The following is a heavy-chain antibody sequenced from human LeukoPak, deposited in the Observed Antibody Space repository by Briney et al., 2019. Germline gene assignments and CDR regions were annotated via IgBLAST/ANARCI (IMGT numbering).Heavy chain of an antibody. V-gene: IGHV1-2*02. CDR3: ATDNYGTLDY. Sequence: GASVKVSCKASGYTFTDYYIHWVPRAPGQGLEWMGWIDPRSGGTRCTQKFQGRVTMTRDTSISTVYLDLSGLTFDDTAVYYCATDNYGTLDYWGQGTLVTVSS. CDR1: GYTFTDYY. D-gene: IGHD3-16*01. CDR2: IDPRSGGT. J-gene: IGHJ4*02.